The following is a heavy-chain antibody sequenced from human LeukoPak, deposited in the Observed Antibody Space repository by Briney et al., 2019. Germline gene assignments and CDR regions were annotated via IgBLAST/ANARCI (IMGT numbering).Heavy chain of an antibody. CDR1: GFTFSSYS. CDR3: TNCARAGGYCYYDY. J-gene: IGHJ4*02. Sequence: GGSLRLSCAASGFTFSSYSMNWVRQAPGKGLEWVSAISGSGDATYYADSVKGRSTISRDNSKNTLYLQVNSLRAEDTAVYYCTNCARAGGYCYYDYWGQGTLVTVSS. D-gene: IGHD2-21*02. V-gene: IGHV3-23*01. CDR2: ISGSGDAT.